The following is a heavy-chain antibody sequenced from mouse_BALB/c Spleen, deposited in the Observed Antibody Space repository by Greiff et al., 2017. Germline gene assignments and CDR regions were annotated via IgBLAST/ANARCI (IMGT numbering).Heavy chain of an antibody. Sequence: EVQVVESGGGLVQPGGSRKLSCAASGFTFSSFGMHWVRQAPEKGLEWVAYISSGSSTIYYADTVKGRFTISRDNPKNTLFLQMTSLRSEDTAMYYCARGDYYGSSYVNYAMDYWGQGTSVTVSS. D-gene: IGHD1-1*01. CDR2: ISSGSSTI. CDR3: ARGDYYGSSYVNYAMDY. J-gene: IGHJ4*01. V-gene: IGHV5-17*02. CDR1: GFTFSSFG.